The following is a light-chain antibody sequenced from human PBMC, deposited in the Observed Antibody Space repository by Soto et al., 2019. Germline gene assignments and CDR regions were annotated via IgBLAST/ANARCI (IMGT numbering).Light chain of an antibody. Sequence: EIVLTQSPGTLSLSPGERATISCRASESVSTYVNWYQQKPGQAPRLLIYGASSRATGIPVRFSGSGSGTDFALTISRLEPEDFAVYYCQHHGGSPLFTFGPGTKVDIK. CDR1: ESVSTY. V-gene: IGKV3-20*01. J-gene: IGKJ3*01. CDR2: GAS. CDR3: QHHGGSPLFT.